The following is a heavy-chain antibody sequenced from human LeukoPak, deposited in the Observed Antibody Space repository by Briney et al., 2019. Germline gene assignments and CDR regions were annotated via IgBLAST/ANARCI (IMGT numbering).Heavy chain of an antibody. CDR1: GYTFTGYY. J-gene: IGHJ4*02. CDR3: ARGYGTTRGDY. D-gene: IGHD3-10*01. CDR2: INPNSGGT. V-gene: IGHV1-2*02. Sequence: ASVKVSCKASGYTFTGYYMQWVRQAPGQGLEWMGWINPNSGGTNYAQRFQGRVTMTRDTSISTAYMELRSLRSGDTAVYYCARGYGTTRGDYWGQGTLVTVSS.